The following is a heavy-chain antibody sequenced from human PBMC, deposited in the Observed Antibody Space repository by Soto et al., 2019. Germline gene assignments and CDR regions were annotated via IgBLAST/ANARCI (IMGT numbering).Heavy chain of an antibody. Sequence: QVQLVESGGGVVQPGRSLRLSCAASGFIFSNYAMHWVRQAPGKGLEWVALISHDGRHKFYAESVKGRFTISRDDSENTMYLQMTRLRAQDTAVYYCSSPHSDYSFFYYYGMAVWGQGATVTVSS. CDR3: SSPHSDYSFFYYYGMAV. CDR1: GFIFSNYA. J-gene: IGHJ6*02. V-gene: IGHV3-30*03. CDR2: ISHDGRHK. D-gene: IGHD3-16*01.